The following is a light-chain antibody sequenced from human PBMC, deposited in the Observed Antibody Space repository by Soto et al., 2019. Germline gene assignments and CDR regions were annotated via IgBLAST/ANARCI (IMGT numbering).Light chain of an antibody. CDR2: AAS. V-gene: IGKV1-27*01. CDR3: QKYNSAPAT. CDR1: QGISNY. J-gene: IGKJ3*01. Sequence: DIQMSQSPSSLSASVGDRVTITCRASQGISNYLAWYQQKPGKVPKLLIYAASTLQSGVPSRFSGSGSGTDFTLTISSQQPEDVATYYCQKYNSAPATFGPGTKVDIK.